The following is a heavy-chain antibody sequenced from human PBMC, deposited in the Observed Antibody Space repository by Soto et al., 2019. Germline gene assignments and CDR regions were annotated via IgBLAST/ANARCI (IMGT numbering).Heavy chain of an antibody. CDR3: AKERWFDFWRALDV. D-gene: IGHD3-3*01. CDR2: ISWHSASR. J-gene: IGHJ6*04. Sequence: EVYLVESGGGLVQPGGSLRISCAASGFTFDDYAMHWVRQAPGKGLEWVSGISWHSASRGYAASVRGRFTISRDNAKNYLYLQMDSLGPEDTALYYCAKERWFDFWRALDVWGKGTAVTVSS. CDR1: GFTFDDYA. V-gene: IGHV3-9*01.